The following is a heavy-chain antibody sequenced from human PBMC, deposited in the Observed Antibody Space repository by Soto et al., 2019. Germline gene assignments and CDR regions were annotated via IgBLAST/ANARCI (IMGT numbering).Heavy chain of an antibody. CDR3: ARENYYALDY. D-gene: IGHD3-10*01. CDR2: INYSGST. Sequence: PXETLSLTSTVSSGSISSYNWNWVRQPPGKGLEWIGFINYSGSTHYNPSLKSRVTISLDTSKNQFSLKLNSVTAADTAVYYCARENYYALDYWGPGTLVTVSS. V-gene: IGHV4-59*01. CDR1: SGSISSYN. J-gene: IGHJ4*02.